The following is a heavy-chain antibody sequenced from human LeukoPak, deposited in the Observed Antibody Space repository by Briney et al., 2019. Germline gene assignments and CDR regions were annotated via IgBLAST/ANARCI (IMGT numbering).Heavy chain of an antibody. V-gene: IGHV1-2*02. Sequence: ASVKVSCKASGYTFTGYYMHWVRQAPGQGLEWMGWINPNSGGTNYAQKFQGRVTMTRDTSISTAYMELSRLRSDDTAVYYCARMRRDYYYYYMDVWGKGTTATVSS. CDR3: ARMRRDYYYYYMDV. CDR1: GYTFTGYY. J-gene: IGHJ6*03. CDR2: INPNSGGT.